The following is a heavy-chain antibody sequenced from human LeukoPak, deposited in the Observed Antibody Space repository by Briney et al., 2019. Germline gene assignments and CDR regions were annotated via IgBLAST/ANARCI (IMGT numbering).Heavy chain of an antibody. J-gene: IGHJ4*02. D-gene: IGHD2/OR15-2a*01. CDR3: ARDLQYYYY. CDR2: IYYSGST. Sequence: SEALSLTCTVSGGSISSSSYYWGWIRQPPGKGLEWIGSIYYSGSTYYNPSLKSRVTISVDTSKNQFSLKLSSVTAADTAVYYCARDLQYYYYWGQGTLVTVSS. CDR1: GGSISSSSYY. V-gene: IGHV4-39*07.